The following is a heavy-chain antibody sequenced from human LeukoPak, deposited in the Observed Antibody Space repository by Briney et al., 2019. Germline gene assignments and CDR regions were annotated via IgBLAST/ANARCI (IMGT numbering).Heavy chain of an antibody. CDR3: ARVYFYCSGGTCYPVPYYYYGMDV. D-gene: IGHD2-15*01. J-gene: IGHJ6*02. CDR2: ISSSGSTI. V-gene: IGHV3-48*03. CDR1: GFTFSSYE. Sequence: GGSLRLSCAASGFTFSSYEMNWVRQAPGKGLEWVSYISSSGSTIYYADSVKGRFTISRDNAKNSLYLQMNSLRAEDAAVYYCARVYFYCSGGTCYPVPYYYYGMDVWGQGPRSPSP.